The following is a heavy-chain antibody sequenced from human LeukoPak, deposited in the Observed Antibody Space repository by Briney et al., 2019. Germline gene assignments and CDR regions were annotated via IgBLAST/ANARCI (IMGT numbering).Heavy chain of an antibody. V-gene: IGHV1-18*01. J-gene: IGHJ6*02. D-gene: IGHD1-26*01. CDR2: ISAYNGNT. CDR1: GYTFNNYG. CDR3: ARDNLVGATMDYYYGMDV. Sequence: ASVKVSCKASGYTFNNYGIGWVRQAPGQGLEWMGWISAYNGNTHYAQKLQGRVTMTTDTSTSTAYMELGSLSSDDTAVYYCARDNLVGATMDYYYGMDVWGQGTTVTVSS.